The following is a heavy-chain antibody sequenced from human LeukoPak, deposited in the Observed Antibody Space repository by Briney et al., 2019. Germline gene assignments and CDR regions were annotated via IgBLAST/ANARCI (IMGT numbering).Heavy chain of an antibody. J-gene: IGHJ4*02. CDR2: ISYDGSNK. CDR3: ARETGSAVGSTDFDY. D-gene: IGHD4-17*01. CDR1: GFTFSSYA. Sequence: PGGSLRLSCEASGFTFSSYAMHWVRQAPGKGLEWVAVISYDGSNKYYADSVKGRFSISRDNSRNTQNLQMSSLRVEDTAVYYCARETGSAVGSTDFDYWGQGTLVTVSS. V-gene: IGHV3-30-3*01.